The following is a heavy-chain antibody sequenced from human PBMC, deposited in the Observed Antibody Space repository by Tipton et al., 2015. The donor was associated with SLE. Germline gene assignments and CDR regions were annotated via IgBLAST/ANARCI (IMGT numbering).Heavy chain of an antibody. V-gene: IGHV4-4*08. CDR2: IYASGST. CDR3: AREGPRSRAFDI. Sequence: TLSLTCTVSGDSITSDYWTWIRQPPGKGLEWIGYIYASGSTKYNPSLKSRVTISVDTSKNQFSLRLGSVTAADSAIYFCAREGPRSRAFDIWGPGTMVTVSS. CDR1: GDSITSDY. J-gene: IGHJ3*02.